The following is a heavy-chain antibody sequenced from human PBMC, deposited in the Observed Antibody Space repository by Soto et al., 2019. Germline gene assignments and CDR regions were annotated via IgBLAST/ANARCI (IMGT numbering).Heavy chain of an antibody. J-gene: IGHJ4*02. D-gene: IGHD3-9*01. Sequence: SETLSLTCTVSGGSISSYYWSWIRQPPGKGLEWIGYIYYSGSTNYNPSLKSRVTISVDTSKNQFSLKLSSVTAADTAVYYCARGRDFDWLFDYWGQGTLVTVSS. V-gene: IGHV4-59*01. CDR2: IYYSGST. CDR3: ARGRDFDWLFDY. CDR1: GGSISSYY.